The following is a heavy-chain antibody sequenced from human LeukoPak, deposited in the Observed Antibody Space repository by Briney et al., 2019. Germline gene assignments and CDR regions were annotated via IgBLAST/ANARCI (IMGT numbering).Heavy chain of an antibody. J-gene: IGHJ4*02. CDR3: ARSMYGEGRRIIDFDY. CDR2: TRNKFNTYTT. D-gene: IGHD4/OR15-4a*01. Sequence: PGGTLRLSCAASGFTFSDHYIEWGRQGPGKGVERGARTRNKFNTYTTASPASVTVTFSVSRDDSSNSVYLQMNSLKIEDTAVYYCARSMYGEGRRIIDFDYWGQGSLLTVSS. CDR1: GFTFSDHY. V-gene: IGHV3-72*01.